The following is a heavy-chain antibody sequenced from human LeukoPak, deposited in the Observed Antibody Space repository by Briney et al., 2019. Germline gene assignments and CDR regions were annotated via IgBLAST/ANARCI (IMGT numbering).Heavy chain of an antibody. Sequence: SVKVSCKASGGTFSSYAISWVRQAPGQGLEWMGGIIPIFGTANYAQKFQGRVTITADKSTSTAYMELSSLRSEDTAVYYCARVAVEYYYYMDVWGKGTTVTVSS. CDR3: ARVAVEYYYYMDV. CDR2: IIPIFGTA. V-gene: IGHV1-69*06. CDR1: GGTFSSYA. J-gene: IGHJ6*03.